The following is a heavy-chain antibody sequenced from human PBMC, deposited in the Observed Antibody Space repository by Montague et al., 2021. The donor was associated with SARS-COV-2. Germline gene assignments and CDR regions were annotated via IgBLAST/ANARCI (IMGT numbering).Heavy chain of an antibody. J-gene: IGHJ4*02. V-gene: IGHV3-13*01. CDR3: ARAGSGWYRTGFDC. Sequence: SLSLSWAASGFTFSSYDMHWVRQATGKGLEWVSAIGTAGDTYYPGSVKGRFTISRENAKNSLYLQMNSLRAGDTAVYYCARAGSGWYRTGFDCWGQGTLVTVSS. CDR2: IGTAGDT. CDR1: GFTFSSYD. D-gene: IGHD6-19*01.